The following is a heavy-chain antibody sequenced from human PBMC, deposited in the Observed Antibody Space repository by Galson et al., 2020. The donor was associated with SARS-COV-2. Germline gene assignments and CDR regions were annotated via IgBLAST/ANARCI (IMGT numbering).Heavy chain of an antibody. V-gene: IGHV3-21*04. CDR3: ARDIQGFHSRPDSLGDDL. Sequence: NSGGSLRLSCLASGFDLSQYSMNWVRLVPGKGLESVASISSTGRYLFYGDSVRGRFTISRDNAKNSLFLQMQNLRVEDTAVYYCARDIQGFHSRPDSLGDDLWGQGTLVTVSS. D-gene: IGHD2-21*02. CDR2: ISSTGRYL. CDR1: GFDLSQYS. J-gene: IGHJ4*02.